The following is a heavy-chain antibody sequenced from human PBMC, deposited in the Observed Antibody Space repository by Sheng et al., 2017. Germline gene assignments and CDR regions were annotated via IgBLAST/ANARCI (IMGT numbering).Heavy chain of an antibody. V-gene: IGHV1-8*01. CDR1: GYTFTSYD. Sequence: QVQLVQSGAEVKKPGASVKVSCKASGYTFTSYDINWVRQATGQGLEWMGWMNPNTGYAQKFQGRVTMTRNTSISTSYMELSSLRSEDTAVYYCARDLDYWGQGTLVTVSS. CDR2: MNPNT. CDR3: ARDLDY. J-gene: IGHJ4*02.